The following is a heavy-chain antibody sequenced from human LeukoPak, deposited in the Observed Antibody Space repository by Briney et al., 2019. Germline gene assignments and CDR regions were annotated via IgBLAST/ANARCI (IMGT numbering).Heavy chain of an antibody. Sequence: PGGSLRLSCAASGFTFSSYGMHWVRQAPGKGLEWVAVKSYDGSNKYYADSVKGRFTISRDNSKNTLYLQMNSLRAEDTAVYYCARCSGGSCYNTNYYGMDVWGQGTTVTVSS. CDR3: ARCSGGSCYNTNYYGMDV. D-gene: IGHD2-15*01. CDR2: KSYDGSNK. J-gene: IGHJ6*02. V-gene: IGHV3-30*03. CDR1: GFTFSSYG.